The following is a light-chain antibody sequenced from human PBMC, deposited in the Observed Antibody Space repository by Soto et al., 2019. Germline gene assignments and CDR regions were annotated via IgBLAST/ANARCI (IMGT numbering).Light chain of an antibody. Sequence: EVVITQSPDTLSVSPGERATLSCRASQSVSSNLAWYQQKLGQAPRLLIYGASTRATGISARISGSGSGTEFTLTISSLQSEDFAIYYCQQYNNWPRTFGQGTKVDI. CDR2: GAS. CDR3: QQYNNWPRT. V-gene: IGKV3-15*01. J-gene: IGKJ1*01. CDR1: QSVSSN.